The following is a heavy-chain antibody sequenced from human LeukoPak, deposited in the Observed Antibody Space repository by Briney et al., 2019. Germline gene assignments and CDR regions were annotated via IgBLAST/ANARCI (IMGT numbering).Heavy chain of an antibody. J-gene: IGHJ4*02. CDR1: GFTFSSYG. CDR3: AKERPDFWSGYYTIRLDY. V-gene: IGHV3-30*02. Sequence: GGSLRLSCAASGFTFSSYGMHWVRQAPGKGLEWVACIRYDGSNKYYADSVKGRFTISRDNSKNTLYLQMNSLRAEDTAVYYCAKERPDFWSGYYTIRLDYWGQGTLVTVSS. D-gene: IGHD3-3*01. CDR2: IRYDGSNK.